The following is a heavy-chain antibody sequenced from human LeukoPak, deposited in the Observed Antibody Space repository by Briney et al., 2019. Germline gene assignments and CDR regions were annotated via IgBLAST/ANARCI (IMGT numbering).Heavy chain of an antibody. J-gene: IGHJ6*02. V-gene: IGHV3-30*18. CDR2: ISYDGSNK. D-gene: IGHD2-21*01. CDR3: AKGHLFRSPSYYYGMDV. Sequence: GRSLRLSCAASGFTFSSYGMHWVRQAPGKGLEWVAVISYDGSNKYYADSVKGRFTISRDNSKNTLYLQMNSLRAEDTAVYYCAKGHLFRSPSYYYGMDVWGQGTTVTVSS. CDR1: GFTFSSYG.